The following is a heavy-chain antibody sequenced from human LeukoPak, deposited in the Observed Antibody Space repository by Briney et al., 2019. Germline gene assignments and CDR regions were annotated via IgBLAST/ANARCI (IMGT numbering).Heavy chain of an antibody. J-gene: IGHJ6*03. V-gene: IGHV1-69*13. D-gene: IGHD2-2*02. CDR3: ARSPAAISVSYYYYMDV. CDR1: GGTFSSYA. CDR2: IIPIFGTA. Sequence: SVKVSCKASGGTFSSYAISWVRQAPGQGLEWMGGIIPIFGTANYAQKFQGRVTITADESTSTAYMELSSLRSEDTAVYYCARSPAAISVSYYYYMDVWGKGTTVTVSS.